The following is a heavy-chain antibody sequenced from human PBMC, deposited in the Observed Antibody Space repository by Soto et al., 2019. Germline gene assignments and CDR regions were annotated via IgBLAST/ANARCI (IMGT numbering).Heavy chain of an antibody. Sequence: QLQLQESGPGLVKPSETLSLTCTVSGGSISSSSYYWGWIRQPPGKGLEWIGSIYYSGSTYYNPSLKSRVTISVDTSKNQFSLKLSSVTAADTAVYYCAISSLGSYCDERLGLEDYWGQGTLVTVSS. V-gene: IGHV4-39*01. CDR3: AISSLGSYCDERLGLEDY. D-gene: IGHD1-26*01. J-gene: IGHJ4*02. CDR1: GGSISSSSYY. CDR2: IYYSGST.